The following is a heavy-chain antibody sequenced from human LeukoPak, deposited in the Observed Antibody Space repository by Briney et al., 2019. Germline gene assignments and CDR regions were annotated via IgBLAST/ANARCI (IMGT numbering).Heavy chain of an antibody. V-gene: IGHV4-59*01. J-gene: IGHJ5*02. CDR2: IYYSGST. Sequence: SETLSLTCTVSGGSISSYYWSWIRQPPGKGPEWIGYIYYSGSTNYNPSLKSRVTISVDTSKNQFSLKLSSVTAADTAVYYCARGGYSNCGENWFDPWGQGTLVTVSS. D-gene: IGHD4-11*01. CDR3: ARGGYSNCGENWFDP. CDR1: GGSISSYY.